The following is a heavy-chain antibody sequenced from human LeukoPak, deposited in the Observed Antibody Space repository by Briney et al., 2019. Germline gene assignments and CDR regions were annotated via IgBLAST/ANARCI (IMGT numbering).Heavy chain of an antibody. CDR3: ARHPLSTSHAFDI. CDR2: IYYSGST. V-gene: IGHV4-61*08. D-gene: IGHD2-2*01. Sequence: PSQTLSLTCTVSGGSISSGGYYWSWIRQPPGKGLEWIGYIYYSGSTNYNPSLKSRVTISVDTSKNQFSLKLSSVTAADTAVYYCARHPLSTSHAFDIWGQGTMVTVSS. J-gene: IGHJ3*02. CDR1: GGSISSGGYY.